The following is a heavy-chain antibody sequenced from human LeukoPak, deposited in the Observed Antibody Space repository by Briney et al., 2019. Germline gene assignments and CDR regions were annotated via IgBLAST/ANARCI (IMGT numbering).Heavy chain of an antibody. D-gene: IGHD3-9*01. V-gene: IGHV1-69*13. CDR1: GGTFSSYA. CDR3: ASGATGYEYYYYYYMDV. CDR2: IIPIFGTA. Sequence: GASVKVSCKASGGTFSSYAISWVRQAPGQGLEWMGGIIPIFGTANYAQKFQGRVTITADESTSTAYMELSSLRSEDTAVYYCASGATGYEYYYYYYMDVWGKGTTVTVSS. J-gene: IGHJ6*03.